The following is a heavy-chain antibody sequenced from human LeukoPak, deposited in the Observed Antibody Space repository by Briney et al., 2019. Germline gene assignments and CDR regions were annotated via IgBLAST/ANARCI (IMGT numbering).Heavy chain of an antibody. CDR2: IIPIFGTA. V-gene: IGHV1-69*01. CDR3: ARSEVGATTPPSDY. D-gene: IGHD1-26*01. Sequence: SVKVSCKASGGTFSSYAISWVRQAPGQGLGWMGGIIPIFGTANYAQKFQGRVTITADESTSTAYMELSSLRSEDTAVYYCARSEVGATTPPSDYWGQGTLVTLSA. J-gene: IGHJ4*02. CDR1: GGTFSSYA.